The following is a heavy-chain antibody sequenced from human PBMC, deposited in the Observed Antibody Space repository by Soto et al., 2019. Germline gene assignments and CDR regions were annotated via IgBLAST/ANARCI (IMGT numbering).Heavy chain of an antibody. J-gene: IGHJ4*02. CDR1: GGSVRSGSYY. D-gene: IGHD2-15*01. CDR3: ARWVCSGGSCRFDY. V-gene: IGHV4-61*01. CDR2: IYYSGST. Sequence: QVQLQESGPGLVKPSETLSLTCTVSGGSVRSGSYYWSWIRQPPGKGLEWIGYIYYSGSTKYNPSLKSRVTISVDTSKNQFSLKLSSVTAADTAVYYCARWVCSGGSCRFDYWGQGTLVTVSS.